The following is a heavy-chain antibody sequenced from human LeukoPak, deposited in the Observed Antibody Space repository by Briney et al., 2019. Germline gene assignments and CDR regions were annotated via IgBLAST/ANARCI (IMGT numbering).Heavy chain of an antibody. CDR1: GFTFSSYA. CDR3: AKASSSLGHFDY. J-gene: IGHJ4*02. D-gene: IGHD3-16*01. V-gene: IGHV3-30-3*01. Sequence: PGGSLRLSCAASGFTFSSYAMHWVRQAPGKGLEWVAVISYDGSNKYYADSVKGRFTISRDNSKNTLYLQMNSLRAEDTAVYYCAKASSSLGHFDYWGQGTLVTVSS. CDR2: ISYDGSNK.